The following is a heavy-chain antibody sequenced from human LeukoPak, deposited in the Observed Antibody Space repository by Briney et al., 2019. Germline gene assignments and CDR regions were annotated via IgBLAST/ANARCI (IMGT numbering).Heavy chain of an antibody. CDR1: GGTLSSYS. CDR3: AGDYTYCSDGLCRPQFDY. D-gene: IGHD5-24*01. V-gene: IGHV1-69*05. Sequence: SVKVSCKVSGGTLSSYSISWVRQAPGQGLEWMGGIIPLFGTPNYAQKFQDRVTITTDESTSTVYMELTSLRNADTAVYYCAGDYTYCSDGLCRPQFDYWGQGTVVTVSS. J-gene: IGHJ4*02. CDR2: IIPLFGTP.